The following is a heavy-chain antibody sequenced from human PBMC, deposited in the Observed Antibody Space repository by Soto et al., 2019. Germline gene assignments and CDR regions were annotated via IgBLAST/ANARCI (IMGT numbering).Heavy chain of an antibody. Sequence: PGGSLRLSCAASGFTFSSYAMHWVRQAPGKGLEWVAVISYDGSNKYYADSVKGRFTISRDNSKNTPYLQMNSLRAEDTAVYYCARDSDSMHYYDSSGGDAFDIWGQGTMVTVSS. V-gene: IGHV3-30-3*01. CDR2: ISYDGSNK. CDR3: ARDSDSMHYYDSSGGDAFDI. CDR1: GFTFSSYA. J-gene: IGHJ3*02. D-gene: IGHD3-22*01.